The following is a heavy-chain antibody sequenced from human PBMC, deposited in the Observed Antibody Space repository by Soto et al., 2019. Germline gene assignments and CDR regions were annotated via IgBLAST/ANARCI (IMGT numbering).Heavy chain of an antibody. V-gene: IGHV3-23*01. Sequence: EVQLLESGGGLVQPGGSLRLSCAASGFTFNNYAMTWVRQAPGKGLEWVSAISGGGDTTSYADSVKGRFTVSRDGSKNTLYLKLRSLRAADTALYYCAKGRGGSGSLTPLVDFWGQGTLVTVSS. CDR2: ISGGGDTT. D-gene: IGHD3-10*01. CDR1: GFTFNNYA. CDR3: AKGRGGSGSLTPLVDF. J-gene: IGHJ4*02.